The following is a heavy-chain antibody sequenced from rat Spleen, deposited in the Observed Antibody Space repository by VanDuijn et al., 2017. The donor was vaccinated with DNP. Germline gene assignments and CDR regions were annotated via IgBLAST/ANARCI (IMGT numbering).Heavy chain of an antibody. V-gene: IGHV2-6*01. D-gene: IGHD1-8*01. J-gene: IGHJ3*01. CDR2: VSGGGNT. CDR3: ARHPYGSNLSWFAY. Sequence: QVQLTESGPGLVQPSRTLSLSCTVSGFSLSRYAVAWIRQPPGKGLEWIAAVSGGGNTYYNSALKSRLSISRDTSKSQVFLKMNSLQTEDTAMYFCARHPYGSNLSWFAYWGQGTLVTVSS. CDR1: GFSLSRYA.